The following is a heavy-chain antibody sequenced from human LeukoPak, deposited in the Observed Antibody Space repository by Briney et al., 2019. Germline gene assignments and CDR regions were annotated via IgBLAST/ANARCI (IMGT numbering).Heavy chain of an antibody. CDR1: GGSISGYY. Sequence: SETLSLTCTVSGGSISGYYWGWMRQPPGKGLEWIGYIYYSGTTNYSPSLNSLVTISVDMSKNQFSLKLSPVTAADTAVYYCARPKGAVAGPDYWGQGTLVTVPS. CDR2: IYYSGTT. D-gene: IGHD6-13*01. CDR3: ARPKGAVAGPDY. J-gene: IGHJ4*02. V-gene: IGHV4-59*08.